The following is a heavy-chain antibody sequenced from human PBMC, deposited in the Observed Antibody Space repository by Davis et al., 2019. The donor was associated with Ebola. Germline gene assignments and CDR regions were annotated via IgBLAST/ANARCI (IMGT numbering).Heavy chain of an antibody. CDR3: ARLEDGEGLFNGMDV. V-gene: IGHV4-59*08. Sequence: SETLSLTCTVSGCPIRRYYWSWIRHPPGKGRESTAHIYYSGSINYNPSLKSRVTISVDTPKNQFSLKLSSVTAADTAVYYCARLEDGEGLFNGMDVWGQGTTVTVAS. CDR1: GCPIRRYY. CDR2: IYYSGSI. D-gene: IGHD3-3*01. J-gene: IGHJ6*02.